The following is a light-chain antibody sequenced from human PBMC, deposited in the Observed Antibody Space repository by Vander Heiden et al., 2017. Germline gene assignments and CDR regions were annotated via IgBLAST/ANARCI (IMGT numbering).Light chain of an antibody. CDR2: DAS. Sequence: EIVLTQSPATLSLSPGERATLSCRASQSVSSYLAWYQQKPGQAPRLLIYDASNRATGIKARFSGSGDGTDVTLTISSREPEDFAVYYCQQRINGHPSSTFGQGTKMEIK. CDR3: QQRINGHPSST. CDR1: QSVSSY. V-gene: IGKV3-11*01. J-gene: IGKJ2*02.